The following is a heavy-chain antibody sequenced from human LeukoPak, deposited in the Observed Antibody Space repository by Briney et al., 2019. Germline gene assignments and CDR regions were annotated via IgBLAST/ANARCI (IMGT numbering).Heavy chain of an antibody. V-gene: IGHV3-30*03. CDR3: ARDSTVSDFDY. CDR1: GFTFGSYG. D-gene: IGHD4-17*01. CDR2: VSYDGSNR. Sequence: PGGSLRLSCAASGFTFGSYGMHWVRQAPGKGLEWVAVVSYDGSNRHYADSVKGRFTISRDNAKNTLYLQMNSLRADDTAVYYCARDSTVSDFDYWGQGTLVTVSS. J-gene: IGHJ4*02.